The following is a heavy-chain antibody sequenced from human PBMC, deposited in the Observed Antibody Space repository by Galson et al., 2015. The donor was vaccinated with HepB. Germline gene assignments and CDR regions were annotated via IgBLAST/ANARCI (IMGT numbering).Heavy chain of an antibody. CDR3: ARDFGLYNWNYDDY. CDR1: GNTFTSYG. J-gene: IGHJ4*02. Sequence: SVKVSCKASGNTFTSYGISWVRQAPGQGLEWMGWISAYNGNTNYAQKLQGRVTMTTDTSTSTAYMELRSLRSDDTAVYYCARDFGLYNWNYDDYWGQGTLVTVSS. D-gene: IGHD1-20*01. CDR2: ISAYNGNT. V-gene: IGHV1-18*04.